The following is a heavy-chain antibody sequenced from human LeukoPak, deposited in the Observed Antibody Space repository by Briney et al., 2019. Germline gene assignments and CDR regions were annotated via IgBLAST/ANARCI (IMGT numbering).Heavy chain of an antibody. V-gene: IGHV4-4*07. Sequence: SETLSLTCSVSDGYISGYYWSWIRQPAGKGLEWIGRMHTSGSSNYNVSLKSRVAMSVDTSRNQFALRLSSVTAADTAIYYCARDLGSGWYDYWGQGTLVTVSS. CDR3: ARDLGSGWYDY. CDR2: MHTSGSS. D-gene: IGHD6-13*01. CDR1: DGYISGYY. J-gene: IGHJ4*02.